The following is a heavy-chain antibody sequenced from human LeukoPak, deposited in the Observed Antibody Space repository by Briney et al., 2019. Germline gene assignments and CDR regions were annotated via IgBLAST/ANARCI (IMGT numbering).Heavy chain of an antibody. CDR1: GHTLTDFP. Sequence: ASVKVSCKISGHTLTDFPIHWVRQAPGKGLEWMGGLDPEDSDPIYAQNFQGRLTMTGDTSTDTFYMELSSLRSEDTALYFCATGRGDYYYFMDVWGKGTSVTVSS. J-gene: IGHJ6*03. CDR2: LDPEDSDP. D-gene: IGHD3-10*01. CDR3: ATGRGDYYYFMDV. V-gene: IGHV1-24*01.